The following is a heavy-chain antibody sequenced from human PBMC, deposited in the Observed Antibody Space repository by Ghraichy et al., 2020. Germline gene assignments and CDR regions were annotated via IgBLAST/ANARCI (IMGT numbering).Heavy chain of an antibody. Sequence: GSLRLSCEASRFTFKNFWMSWVRQAPGKGLEWVANINNDGKETYYVQSVEGRFTISRDNVKNSLYLQMNSLRVDDAAVYYCARSGTPGSVDYWGQGTPVIVSS. CDR3: ARSGTPGSVDY. CDR1: RFTFKNFW. J-gene: IGHJ4*02. CDR2: INNDGKET. V-gene: IGHV3-7*03. D-gene: IGHD3-10*01.